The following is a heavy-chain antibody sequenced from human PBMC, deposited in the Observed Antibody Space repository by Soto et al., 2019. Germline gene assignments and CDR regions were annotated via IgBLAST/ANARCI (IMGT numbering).Heavy chain of an antibody. V-gene: IGHV3-30*18. CDR1: GFTFSSYG. J-gene: IGHJ4*02. CDR2: ISYDGGNE. D-gene: IGHD1-26*01. CDR3: AEDRYSGTYPTDFDY. Sequence: GGSLRLSCAVSGFTFSSYGIHWVRQAPGKGLEWVALISYDGGNEKYTESVKDRFTISRDDSHNVAYLQMSSLRTEDTAMYYCAEDRYSGTYPTDFDYRGQGSLVTVSS.